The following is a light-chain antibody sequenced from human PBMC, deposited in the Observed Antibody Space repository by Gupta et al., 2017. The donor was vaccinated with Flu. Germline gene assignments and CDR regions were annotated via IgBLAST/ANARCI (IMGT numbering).Light chain of an antibody. Sequence: DIQMTQSPSSLSASVGDRVTITCRASQAITIYLNWYQQRPGKVPSLLIYNTSTLQSGVPSRFSGSGSGTDFTLTITRLQPEDFATYYCQQTDSTSWTFGQGTKV. J-gene: IGKJ1*01. CDR1: QAITIY. CDR3: QQTDSTSWT. V-gene: IGKV1-39*01. CDR2: NTS.